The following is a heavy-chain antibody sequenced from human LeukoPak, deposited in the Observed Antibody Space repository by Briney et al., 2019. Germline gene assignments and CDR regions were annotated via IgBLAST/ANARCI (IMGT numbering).Heavy chain of an antibody. V-gene: IGHV3-53*01. CDR2: IYSGGNT. J-gene: IGHJ4*02. CDR3: AVYSSLDY. D-gene: IGHD3-22*01. Sequence: PGGSLRLSCAASGFTFSSYSMNWVRQAPGKGLEWVSLIYSGGNTYYADSVRGRFSISRDNSKNTLYLQMNSLRAEDTAIYYCAVYSSLDYWSQGTLATVSS. CDR1: GFTFSSYS.